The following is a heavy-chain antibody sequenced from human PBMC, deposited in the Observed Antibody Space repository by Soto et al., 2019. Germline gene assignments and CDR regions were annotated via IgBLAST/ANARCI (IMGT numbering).Heavy chain of an antibody. CDR3: ARDRQYYQFWSGCQNEGPCAMDV. V-gene: IGHV4-34*02. J-gene: IGHJ6*02. D-gene: IGHD3-3*02. Sequence: QVQPEQWGAGLLKPSETLSLTCAVYGGSFSGYYWTWIRQAPGKGLEWIGEINHCGGTNYNSSLQSRVTISVDTSKNQFSLILYSVTAADTAVYYCARDRQYYQFWSGCQNEGPCAMDVWGQGTTVTVSS. CDR2: INHCGGT. CDR1: GGSFSGYY.